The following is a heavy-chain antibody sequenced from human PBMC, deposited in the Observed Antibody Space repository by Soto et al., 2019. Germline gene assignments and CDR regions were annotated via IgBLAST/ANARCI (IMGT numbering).Heavy chain of an antibody. Sequence: GSLRLSCAASGFTFSSYAMSWVRQAPGKGLEWVSAISGSGGSTYYADSVKGRFTISRDNSKNTLYLQMNSLRAEDTAVYYCAISGYFDWPFDYWGQGTLVTVSS. D-gene: IGHD3-9*01. CDR2: ISGSGGST. CDR1: GFTFSSYA. CDR3: AISGYFDWPFDY. V-gene: IGHV3-23*01. J-gene: IGHJ4*02.